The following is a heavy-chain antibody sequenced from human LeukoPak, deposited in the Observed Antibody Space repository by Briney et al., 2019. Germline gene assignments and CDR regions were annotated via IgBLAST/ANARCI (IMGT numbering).Heavy chain of an antibody. CDR1: GFTFSSYS. CDR3: ARGGEFSGYEI. V-gene: IGHV3-21*01. Sequence: PGGSLRLSCAASGFTFSSYSMNWVRQAPGKGLGWVSSISSRSSYIYYTDSVKGRFTISRDNAKNSLCLQMNSLRTEDTAVYYCARGGEFSGYEIWGQGTLVTVSS. J-gene: IGHJ4*02. D-gene: IGHD5-12*01. CDR2: ISSRSSYI.